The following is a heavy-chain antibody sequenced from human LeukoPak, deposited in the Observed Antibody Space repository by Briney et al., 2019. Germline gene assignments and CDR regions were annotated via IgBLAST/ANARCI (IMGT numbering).Heavy chain of an antibody. CDR1: GYTFTGYY. CDR3: ARDVGPPRGVGPWFDT. V-gene: IGHV1-2*02. CDR2: INPNSGGT. Sequence: ASVKVSCKASGYTFTGYYMYWLRQAPGQGLEWMGWINPNSGGTNYAQKFQGRVTMTRYTSISTAYMELSRLRSEDTAVYYCARDVGPPRGVGPWFDTWGQGTLVTVSS. D-gene: IGHD1-26*01. J-gene: IGHJ5*02.